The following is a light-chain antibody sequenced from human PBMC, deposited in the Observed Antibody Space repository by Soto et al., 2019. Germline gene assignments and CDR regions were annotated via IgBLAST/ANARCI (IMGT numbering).Light chain of an antibody. V-gene: IGKV3-20*01. CDR1: QSVNNNY. J-gene: IGKJ2*01. CDR2: GAS. CDR3: QQYYDTPYT. Sequence: VLTQSPGTLSLSPGERATLSCRASQSVNNNYLAWYQQKPGQSPRLLIYGASIRATAIPDRFSGSGSGTDFTLTISSLQAEDVAVYYCQQYYDTPYTFGQGTRLEI.